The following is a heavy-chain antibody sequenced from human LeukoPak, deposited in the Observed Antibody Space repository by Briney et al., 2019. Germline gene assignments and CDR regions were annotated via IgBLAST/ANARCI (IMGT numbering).Heavy chain of an antibody. CDR3: ARVGAVAGTSSDY. CDR1: GFTFSSYG. Sequence: GGSLRLSCAASGFTFSSYGIHWVRQAPGKGLEWVAVIWYDGSNKYYADSVKGRFTISRDNSKNTLYLQMNSLRAEDTAVYYCARVGAVAGTSSDYWGQGTLVTVSS. V-gene: IGHV3-33*01. D-gene: IGHD6-19*01. J-gene: IGHJ4*02. CDR2: IWYDGSNK.